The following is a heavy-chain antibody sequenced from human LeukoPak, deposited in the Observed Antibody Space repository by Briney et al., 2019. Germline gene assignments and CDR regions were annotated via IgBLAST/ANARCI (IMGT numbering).Heavy chain of an antibody. CDR1: GFTFSDHY. D-gene: IGHD6-19*01. Sequence: GGSLRLSCAASGFTFSDHYIDWVRQAPGKGLQWVGRSRNKANSYTTEYAASVKGRFIISRDDSESSLYLQMNSLRAEDTAVYYCAKRGSSGWYKRSRYLDYWGQGTLVTVSS. CDR2: SRNKANSYTT. J-gene: IGHJ4*02. V-gene: IGHV3-72*01. CDR3: AKRGSSGWYKRSRYLDY.